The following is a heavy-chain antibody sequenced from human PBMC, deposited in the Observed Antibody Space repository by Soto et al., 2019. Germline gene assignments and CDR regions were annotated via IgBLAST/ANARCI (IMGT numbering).Heavy chain of an antibody. CDR1: GFTFDDYA. CDR3: AKGLSSGWANWFDP. Sequence: GRSLRLSCAASGFTFDDYAMHWVRQAPGKGLEWVSGISWNSGSIGYADSVKGRFTISRDNAKNSLYLQMNSLRAEDTALYYCAKGLSSGWANWFDPWGQGTLVTVSS. CDR2: ISWNSGSI. J-gene: IGHJ5*02. V-gene: IGHV3-9*01. D-gene: IGHD6-19*01.